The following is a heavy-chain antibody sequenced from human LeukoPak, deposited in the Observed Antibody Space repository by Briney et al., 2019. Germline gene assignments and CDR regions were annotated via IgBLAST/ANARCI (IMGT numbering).Heavy chain of an antibody. V-gene: IGHV4-30-4*08. CDR3: ARVPPWAQQPPFGAFDI. D-gene: IGHD6-13*01. J-gene: IGHJ3*02. CDR1: GGSIRSGSYY. Sequence: SETLSLTCSVSGGSIRSGSYYWSWIRQPPGKGLEWIGYIYYHGLTYYNPSLKSRVTISADRSKNQFSLNLSSVTAADTAVYYCARVPPWAQQPPFGAFDIWGQGTVVTVSS. CDR2: IYYHGLT.